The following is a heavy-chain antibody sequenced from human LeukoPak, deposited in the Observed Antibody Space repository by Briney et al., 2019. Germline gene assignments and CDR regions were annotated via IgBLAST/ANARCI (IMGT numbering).Heavy chain of an antibody. CDR3: AREPGTPNYYDSTAGMDV. J-gene: IGHJ6*02. Sequence: SETLSLTCTVSGGSISSCYWSWIRQPAGKGLEWIGRIYTSGSTNYNPSLKSRVTMSVDTSKNQFSLELSSVTAADTAVYYCAREPGTPNYYDSTAGMDVWGQGTTVTVSS. CDR1: GGSISSCY. V-gene: IGHV4-4*07. D-gene: IGHD3-22*01. CDR2: IYTSGST.